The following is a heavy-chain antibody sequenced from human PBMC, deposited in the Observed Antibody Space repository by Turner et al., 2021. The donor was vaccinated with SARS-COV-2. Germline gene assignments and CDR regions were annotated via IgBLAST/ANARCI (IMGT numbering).Heavy chain of an antibody. CDR3: TRDAARGY. CDR1: GFTFSDHY. V-gene: IGHV3-72*01. Sequence: EVQLVESGGGLVKPGGSLRLSCAASGFTFSDHYLDWVRQAPGKGLEWVGRSRNKAKSFTTDYAASVKGRFTISRDDAKSSLYLQMNSLKIEDTAVYYCTRDAARGYWGQGTLVSVSS. J-gene: IGHJ4*02. D-gene: IGHD6-6*01. CDR2: SRNKAKSFTT.